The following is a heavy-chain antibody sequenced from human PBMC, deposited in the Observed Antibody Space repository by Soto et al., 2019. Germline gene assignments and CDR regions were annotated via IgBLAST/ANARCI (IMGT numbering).Heavy chain of an antibody. J-gene: IGHJ4*02. CDR2: ISAYNGNT. Sequence: QVQLVQSGAEVKKPGASVKVSCKASGYTFASYAISWMRQAPGQGLDWMGWISAYNGNTNDAQKHQGRLTKTTDKSTSTAYRELRRLRYDDTPVYYCARDPPPPDYWGQGTLVTVSS. CDR3: ARDPPPPDY. CDR1: GYTFASYA. V-gene: IGHV1-18*01.